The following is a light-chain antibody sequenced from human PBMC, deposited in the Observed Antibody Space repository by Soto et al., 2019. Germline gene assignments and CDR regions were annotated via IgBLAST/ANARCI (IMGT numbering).Light chain of an antibody. J-gene: IGKJ1*01. V-gene: IGKV1-5*03. Sequence: DIQMTQSPSTLSASVGDRVTITCRASQSISSWLAWYQQKPGKAPKLLIYKASNIESGVPSRFSGSGSGTEFTLTISSLQPDDFATYYCQQYNSYSGTFGQGTKVEIK. CDR3: QQYNSYSGT. CDR2: KAS. CDR1: QSISSW.